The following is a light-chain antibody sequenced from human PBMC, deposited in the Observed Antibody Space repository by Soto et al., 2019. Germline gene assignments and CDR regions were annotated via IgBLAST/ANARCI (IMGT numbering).Light chain of an antibody. CDR3: QQYDNWPPPT. J-gene: IGKJ4*01. V-gene: IGKV3-20*01. CDR2: GAS. CDR1: QSVSSSY. Sequence: EIVLTQSPGTLSLSPGERATLSCRASQSVSSSYLAWYQQKPGQAPRLLIYGASSRATGIPDRFSGSGSGTDFTLTISSLQSEDFALYYCQQYDNWPPPTFGGGTKVEIK.